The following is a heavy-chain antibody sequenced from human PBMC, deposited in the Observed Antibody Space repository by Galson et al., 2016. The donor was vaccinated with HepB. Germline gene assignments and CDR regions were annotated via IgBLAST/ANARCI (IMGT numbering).Heavy chain of an antibody. CDR1: GFTFASYG. Sequence: SLRLSCAGSGFTFASYGMNWVRQAPGKGXXXVSXXXSXXXYIXXXDSXXGRLTXSRDNDKNSLYLQMNGLRVEXTAVYYCARELDYRRYYYYYGMDVWGQGTTVTVSS. CDR3: ARELDYRRYYYYYGMDV. CDR2: XXSXXXYI. V-gene: IGHV3-21*01. D-gene: IGHD4-11*01. J-gene: IGHJ6*02.